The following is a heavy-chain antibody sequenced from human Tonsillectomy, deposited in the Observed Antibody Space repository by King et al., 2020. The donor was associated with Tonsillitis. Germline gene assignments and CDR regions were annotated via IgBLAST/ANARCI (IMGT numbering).Heavy chain of an antibody. V-gene: IGHV4-39*01. CDR2: IYYSGST. CDR1: GGSISSSSYY. J-gene: IGHJ2*01. D-gene: IGHD3-22*01. CDR3: ASRNLPQGLQGTYYYDSSGFYWYFDL. Sequence: LQLQESGPGLVKPSETLSLTCTVSGGSISSSSYYWGWIRQPPGKGLEWIGSIYYSGSTYYNPSLKSRVTISVDTSKNQFSLKLSSVTAADTAVYYCASRNLPQGLQGTYYYDSSGFYWYFDLWGRGTLVTVSS.